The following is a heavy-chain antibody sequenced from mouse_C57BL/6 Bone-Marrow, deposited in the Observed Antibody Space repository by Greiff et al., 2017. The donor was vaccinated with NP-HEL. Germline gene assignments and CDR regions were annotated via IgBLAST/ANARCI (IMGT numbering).Heavy chain of an antibody. V-gene: IGHV14-4*01. J-gene: IGHJ2*01. Sequence: VQLQQSGAELVRPGASVTLSCTASGFNIKDDYMHWVKQRPEQGLEWIGWIDPENGDTEYASKFQGKATITADTSSNTAYLQVSSLTSEDTAVYYCTTCYYGNYVEPFDYWGQGTTLTVSS. CDR1: GFNIKDDY. D-gene: IGHD2-1*01. CDR2: IDPENGDT. CDR3: TTCYYGNYVEPFDY.